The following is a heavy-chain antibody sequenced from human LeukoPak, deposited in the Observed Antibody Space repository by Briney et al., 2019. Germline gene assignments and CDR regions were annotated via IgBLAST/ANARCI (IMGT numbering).Heavy chain of an antibody. CDR1: GGSLSSYY. Sequence: SQTLSLTCTVSGGSLSSYYWSWIRQPPGKGLEWIGYIFYSGSTNYNPSLKSRVTISVDTSKNQFSLKLSSVTAADTAVYYCAREARSGIAADYWGQGTLVTASS. J-gene: IGHJ4*02. D-gene: IGHD6-13*01. CDR3: AREARSGIAADY. V-gene: IGHV4-59*01. CDR2: IFYSGST.